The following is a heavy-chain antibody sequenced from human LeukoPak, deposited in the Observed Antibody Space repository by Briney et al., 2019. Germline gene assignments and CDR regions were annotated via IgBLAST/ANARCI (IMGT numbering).Heavy chain of an antibody. CDR2: IRSKIYGGTP. J-gene: IGHJ4*02. Sequence: PGGSLRLSCTASGFTFGDYAMTWVRQAPGKGLEWVGFIRSKIYGGTPEYAASVKGRFTISRDDSKGIAYLQMNSLRAEDTAVYYCAKAESVVTAIGGDYWGQGTLVTVSS. D-gene: IGHD2-21*02. CDR1: GFTFGDYA. CDR3: AKAESVVTAIGGDY. V-gene: IGHV3-49*04.